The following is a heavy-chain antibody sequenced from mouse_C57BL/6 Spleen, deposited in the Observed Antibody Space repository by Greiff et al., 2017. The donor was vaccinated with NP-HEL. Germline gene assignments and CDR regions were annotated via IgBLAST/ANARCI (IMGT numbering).Heavy chain of an antibody. Sequence: QVQLQQSGAELVRPGASVKLSCKASGYTFTDYYINWVKQRPGQGLEWIARIYPGSGNTYYNEKFKGKATLTAEKSSSTAYMQLSSLTSEDSAVYFCARIGWFYAMDYWGQGTSVTVSS. CDR2: IYPGSGNT. D-gene: IGHD2-3*01. V-gene: IGHV1-76*01. CDR3: ARIGWFYAMDY. J-gene: IGHJ4*01. CDR1: GYTFTDYY.